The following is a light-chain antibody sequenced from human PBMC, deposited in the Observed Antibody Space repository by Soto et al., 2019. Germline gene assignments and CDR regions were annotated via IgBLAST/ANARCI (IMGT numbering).Light chain of an antibody. V-gene: IGKV3-20*01. CDR1: QSVSSTY. CDR2: GAS. CDR3: QQYGSSPLT. Sequence: TVLSQSPGALPMSQRESAPLSCRASQSVSSTYLAWYQQKPGQAPRLLIYGASSRATGIPDRFSGSGSGTDFTLTISRLEPEDFAVYYCQQYGSSPLTFGGGTKVDIK. J-gene: IGKJ4*01.